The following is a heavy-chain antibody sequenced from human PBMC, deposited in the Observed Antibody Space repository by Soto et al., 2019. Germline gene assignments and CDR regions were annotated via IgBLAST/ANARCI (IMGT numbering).Heavy chain of an antibody. V-gene: IGHV1-2*02. J-gene: IGHJ6*03. CDR3: ARESGGATATLDYYYFYMDV. CDR1: GYTFSDYY. CDR2: INPNGGAT. D-gene: IGHD5-12*01. Sequence: QVPLVQSGAEVKKPGASVTVSCKASGYTFSDYYLHWVRQAPGQGPEWMGWINPNGGATKFARKFQGRVTMTRDTSVRTAFMELNRLKFDDTAVYYCARESGGATATLDYYYFYMDVWGKGTTVTVSS.